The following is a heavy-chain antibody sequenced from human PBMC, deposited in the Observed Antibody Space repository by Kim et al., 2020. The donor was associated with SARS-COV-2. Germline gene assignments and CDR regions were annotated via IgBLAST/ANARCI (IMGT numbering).Heavy chain of an antibody. CDR3: ARAPYYYDSSGYYYFDY. J-gene: IGHJ4*02. CDR2: INHSGST. Sequence: SETLSLTCAVYGGSFSGYYWSWIRQPPGKGLEWIGEINHSGSTNYNPSLKSRVTISVDTSKNQFSLKLSSVTAADTAVYYCARAPYYYDSSGYYYFDYWGQGTLVTVSS. CDR1: GGSFSGYY. V-gene: IGHV4-34*01. D-gene: IGHD3-22*01.